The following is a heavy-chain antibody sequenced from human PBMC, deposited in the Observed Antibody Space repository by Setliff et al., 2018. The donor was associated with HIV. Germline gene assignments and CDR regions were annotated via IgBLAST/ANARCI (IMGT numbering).Heavy chain of an antibody. V-gene: IGHV4-34*01. CDR3: AKDAGVTGGLYRYYIDA. CDR1: GGSFSGYH. CDR2: IDHSGST. J-gene: IGHJ6*03. D-gene: IGHD2-8*01. Sequence: PSETLSLTCAVYGGSFSGYHWSWIRQSPGKGLEWIGEIDHSGSTDDNPSLKSRVTISVDTSKNQFSLKLTSVTAADTAVYYCAKDAGVTGGLYRYYIDAWGNGTTVTVSS.